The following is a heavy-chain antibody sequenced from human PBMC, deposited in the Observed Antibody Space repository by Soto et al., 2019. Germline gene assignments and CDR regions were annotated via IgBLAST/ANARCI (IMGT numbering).Heavy chain of an antibody. V-gene: IGHV3-74*01. D-gene: IGHD2-2*01. CDR3: ARDFHQGSDY. J-gene: IGHJ4*02. Sequence: EVQLVESGGGLVQPGGSLRLSCAASGFTFSTYLMHWVRQAPGKGLVWVSRINIDGSGTNYADSVKGRFTISRDNAKNTLFRQMNSLRAEDTAVYYCARDFHQGSDYWGQGTLVTVSS. CDR2: INIDGSGT. CDR1: GFTFSTYL.